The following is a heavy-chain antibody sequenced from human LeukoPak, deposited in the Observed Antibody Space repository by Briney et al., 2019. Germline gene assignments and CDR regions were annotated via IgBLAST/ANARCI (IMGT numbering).Heavy chain of an antibody. CDR3: AKDADIVVSSYFDY. V-gene: IGHV3-23*01. CDR2: ISGSGGST. CDR1: GFTFSSYG. D-gene: IGHD2-2*01. Sequence: GGTLRLSCAASGFTFSSYGMSWVRQAPGKGLEWVSAISGSGGSTYYADSVKGRFTISRDNSKNTLYVQMNSLRAEDTAVYYCAKDADIVVSSYFDYWGQGTLVTVSS. J-gene: IGHJ4*02.